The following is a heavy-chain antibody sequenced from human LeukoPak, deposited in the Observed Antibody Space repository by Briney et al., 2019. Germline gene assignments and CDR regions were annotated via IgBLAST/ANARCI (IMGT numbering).Heavy chain of an antibody. Sequence: GESLKISCQGFGYPFTTSWIGWVRQLPGKGLEWTAIIYAGNSDAKYSPSFLGQVSISTDRSISTAYLHCSSLKASDTAIYYCAIINHPDGRVYWGQGTLVTVSS. V-gene: IGHV5-51*01. CDR3: AIINHPDGRVY. D-gene: IGHD5-24*01. J-gene: IGHJ4*02. CDR1: GYPFTTSW. CDR2: IYAGNSDA.